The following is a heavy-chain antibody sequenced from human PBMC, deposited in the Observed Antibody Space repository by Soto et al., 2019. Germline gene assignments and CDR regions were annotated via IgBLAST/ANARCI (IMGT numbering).Heavy chain of an antibody. J-gene: IGHJ4*02. Sequence: PSEALSLTCTVSVGPVDSRGYYWTWIRQPPGKILEWIGYIYYSGSTIYNPSLRGRVTMSLDTSNNQFSLKLNSVTAADTAVYYCARINWYGTSWYYFDYWGQGTLVTVSS. D-gene: IGHD6-13*01. CDR3: ARINWYGTSWYYFDY. CDR2: IYYSGST. CDR1: VGPVDSRGYY. V-gene: IGHV4-61*08.